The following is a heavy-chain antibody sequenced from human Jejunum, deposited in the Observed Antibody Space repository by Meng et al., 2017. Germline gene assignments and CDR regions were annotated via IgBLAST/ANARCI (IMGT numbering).Heavy chain of an antibody. J-gene: IGHJ4*02. CDR1: GGSITSTKG. CDR2: VFHSGTP. Sequence: HVHLQVAVPGLVKPSVTLSLTFAVSGGSITSTKGWSWVRQTPGKGLEWIVEVFHSGTPNYNPSLMSRLTMSVDKSKNQFSLNLTSVTAADTAVYYCASRPVGIRTYYFDCWGQGTLVTVSS. CDR3: ASRPVGIRTYYFDC. D-gene: IGHD2-21*01. V-gene: IGHV4-4*02.